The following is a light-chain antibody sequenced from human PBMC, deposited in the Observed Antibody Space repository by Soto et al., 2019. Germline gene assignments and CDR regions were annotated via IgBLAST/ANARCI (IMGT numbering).Light chain of an antibody. CDR3: QQYGSPPQT. V-gene: IGKV3-20*01. Sequence: EIVLTQSPATLSSFPGDRVTLSCRASQSVRSSYLAWYQQKPGQAPRLLIYGASSRATGIPDRISGSGSGTDFTLTISRLEPEDFAVYYCQQYGSPPQTFGQGTKVDIK. CDR1: QSVRSSY. CDR2: GAS. J-gene: IGKJ1*01.